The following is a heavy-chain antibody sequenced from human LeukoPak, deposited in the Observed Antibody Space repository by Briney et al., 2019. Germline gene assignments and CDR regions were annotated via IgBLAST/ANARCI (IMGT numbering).Heavy chain of an antibody. J-gene: IGHJ1*01. Sequence: PGGSLRLSCAASGFTFSSYAMSWVRQAPGKGLEWVSAISGSGGSTYYADSVKGRFTISRDNSKNTLYLQMNSLRAEDTAVYYCAKHLTYYYDSSGKREYFQHWGRGTLATVSS. CDR1: GFTFSSYA. D-gene: IGHD3-22*01. CDR2: ISGSGGST. CDR3: AKHLTYYYDSSGKREYFQH. V-gene: IGHV3-23*01.